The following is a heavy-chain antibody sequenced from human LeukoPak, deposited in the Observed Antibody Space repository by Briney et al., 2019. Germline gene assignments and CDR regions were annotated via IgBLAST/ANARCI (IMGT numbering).Heavy chain of an antibody. CDR1: GYTFTGYG. V-gene: IGHV1-18*01. Sequence: GASVKVSCKASGYTFTGYGISWVRQAPGQGLEWMGWIIAYNGNTNYAQKLQGRVTMTTYTSTSTAYMELRSLRSDDTAVYYCATQYSSSASCYPYWVDYWGQGTLVTVSS. J-gene: IGHJ4*02. CDR3: ATQYSSSASCYPYWVDY. D-gene: IGHD2-2*01. CDR2: IIAYNGNT.